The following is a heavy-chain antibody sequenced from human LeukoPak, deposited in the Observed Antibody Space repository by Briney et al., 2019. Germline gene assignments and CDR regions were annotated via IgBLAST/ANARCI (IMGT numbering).Heavy chain of an antibody. J-gene: IGHJ6*03. D-gene: IGHD3-10*01. CDR3: ARQMRYYGSGSYRNPRRGMDV. CDR2: IYYSGST. V-gene: IGHV4-39*01. CDR1: GGSISSSSYY. Sequence: PSETLSLTCTVSGGSISSSSYYWGWIRQPPGKGLEWIGSIYYSGSTYYNPSLKSRVTISVDTSKNQFSLKLSSVTAADTAVYYCARQMRYYGSGSYRNPRRGMDVWGKGTTVTISS.